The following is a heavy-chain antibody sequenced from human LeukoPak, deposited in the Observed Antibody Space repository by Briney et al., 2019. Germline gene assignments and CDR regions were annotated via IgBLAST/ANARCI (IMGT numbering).Heavy chain of an antibody. D-gene: IGHD2-2*01. Sequence: GSSVKVSCKASGGTFSSYAISWVRQAPGQGLEWMGGIIPIFGTANYAQKFQGRVTITADESTSTAYMELSSLRSEDTAVYYCARSRGVKYCSSTRCYYYYMDVWGKGTTVTVSS. CDR1: GGTFSSYA. J-gene: IGHJ6*03. CDR2: IIPIFGTA. V-gene: IGHV1-69*01. CDR3: ARSRGVKYCSSTRCYYYYMDV.